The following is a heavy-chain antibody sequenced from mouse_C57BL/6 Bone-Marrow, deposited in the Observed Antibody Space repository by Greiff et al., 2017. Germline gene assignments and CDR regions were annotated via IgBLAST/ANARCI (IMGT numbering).Heavy chain of an antibody. J-gene: IGHJ4*01. CDR2: INSDGGST. V-gene: IGHV5-2*01. CDR3: ARQGYYYAMDY. Sequence: DVKLQESGGGLVQPGESLKLSCESNEYEFPSHDMSWVRKTPEKRLELVAAINSDGGSTYYPDTMERRFIISRDNTKKTLYLQMSSLRSEDTALYYCARQGYYYAMDYWGQGTSVTVSS. D-gene: IGHD2-2*01. CDR1: EYEFPSHD.